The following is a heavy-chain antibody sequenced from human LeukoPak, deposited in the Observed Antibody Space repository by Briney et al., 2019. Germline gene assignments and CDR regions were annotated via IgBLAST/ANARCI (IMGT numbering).Heavy chain of an antibody. D-gene: IGHD1-14*01. V-gene: IGHV1-2*02. CDR2: ISCYNGDT. CDR3: ASSKLPDTYYYFDY. CDR1: GYPFSNHG. J-gene: IGHJ4*02. Sequence: GASVKVSCKASGYPFSNHGITWVRQAPGQGLEWMGWISCYNGDTNYAQKFQGRVTMTRDTSISTAYMELSRLRSDDTAVYYCASSKLPDTYYYFDYWGQGTLVTVSS.